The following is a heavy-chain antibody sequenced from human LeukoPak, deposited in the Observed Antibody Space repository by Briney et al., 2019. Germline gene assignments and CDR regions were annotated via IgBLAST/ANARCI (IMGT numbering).Heavy chain of an antibody. V-gene: IGHV4-34*01. Sequence: PSETLSLTCAVYGGSFSGYYWSWIRQPPGKGLEWIGEINHSGSTNYNPSLKSRVTISVDTSKNQFSLKLSSVTAADTAVYYCASRHDYYDSSGYHFNWGQGTLVTVSS. CDR2: INHSGST. CDR1: GGSFSGYY. J-gene: IGHJ4*02. CDR3: ASRHDYYDSSGYHFN. D-gene: IGHD3-22*01.